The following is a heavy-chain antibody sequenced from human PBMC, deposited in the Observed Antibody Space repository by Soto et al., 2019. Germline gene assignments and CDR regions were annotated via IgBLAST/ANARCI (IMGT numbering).Heavy chain of an antibody. CDR1: GGSISSGDYY. D-gene: IGHD2-21*01. CDR3: GRGSNYCGGDCYDS. CDR2: IYYSGST. V-gene: IGHV4-30-4*01. J-gene: IGHJ4*02. Sequence: QVQLQESGPGLVKPSQTLSLTCTVSGGSISSGDYYWSWIRQPPGKGLEWIGYIYYSGSTYYNPSLKSRVNISVDTSKNQFSLKLSSVTAADTAVYYCGRGSNYCGGDCYDSWGQGTLVTVSS.